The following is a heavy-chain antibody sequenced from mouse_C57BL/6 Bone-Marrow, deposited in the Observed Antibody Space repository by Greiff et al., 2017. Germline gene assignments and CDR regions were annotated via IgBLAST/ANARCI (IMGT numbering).Heavy chain of an antibody. CDR2: ISSGSSTI. J-gene: IGHJ2*01. V-gene: IGHV5-17*01. CDR1: GFTFSDYG. CDR3: ARLASYYFDY. Sequence: EVKLMESGGGLVKPGGSLKLSCAASGFTFSDYGMHWVRQAPEKGLEWVAYISSGSSTIYYADTVKGRFTISRDNAKNNLFLQMTSLRSEDTAMYYCARLASYYFDYWGQGTTLTVSS.